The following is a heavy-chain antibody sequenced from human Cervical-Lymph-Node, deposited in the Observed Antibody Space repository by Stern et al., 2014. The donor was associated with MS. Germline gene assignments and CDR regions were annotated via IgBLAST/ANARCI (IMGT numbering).Heavy chain of an antibody. V-gene: IGHV2-70*04. CDR1: GFSLTTTGMR. J-gene: IGHJ6*02. CDR2: IDWDDEK. Sequence: QVTLRESGPALVKPTQTLTLTCTFSGFSLTTTGMRVSWIRQPPGKALEWLARIDWDDEKFYSTSLKTRLTISKDTSKNQVVLTMANMEPVDTGTYYCARTPYDVEVWGPGTTVTVTS. CDR3: ARTPYDVEV.